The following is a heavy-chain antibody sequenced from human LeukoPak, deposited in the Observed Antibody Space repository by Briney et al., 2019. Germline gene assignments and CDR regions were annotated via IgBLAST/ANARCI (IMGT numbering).Heavy chain of an antibody. V-gene: IGHV3-23*01. CDR3: AKAKTQAMVLPGNY. CDR1: GLTVSSNY. Sequence: GGSLRLSCAASGLTVSSNYMSWVRQAPGKGLEWVSTISGSGDTTYYADSVKGRFTISRDNSKNTLYLQMNSLRAEDTAVYYCAKAKTQAMVLPGNYWGQGTLVTVSS. D-gene: IGHD5-18*01. CDR2: ISGSGDTT. J-gene: IGHJ4*02.